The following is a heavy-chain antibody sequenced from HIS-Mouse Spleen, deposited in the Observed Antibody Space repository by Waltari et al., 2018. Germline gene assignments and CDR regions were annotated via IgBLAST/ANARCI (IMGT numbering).Heavy chain of an antibody. CDR3: AREIPYSSSWYDWYFDL. V-gene: IGHV4-39*07. D-gene: IGHD6-13*01. J-gene: IGHJ2*01. CDR1: GGSTRGIGYY. Sequence: QLQLQESGPGLVKPSERLSLPCTVPGGSTRGIGYYWGWIRQPPGKGLEWIGSIYYSGSTYYNPSLKSRVTISVDTSKNQFSLKLSSVTAADTAVYYCAREIPYSSSWYDWYFDLWGRGTLVTVSS. CDR2: IYYSGST.